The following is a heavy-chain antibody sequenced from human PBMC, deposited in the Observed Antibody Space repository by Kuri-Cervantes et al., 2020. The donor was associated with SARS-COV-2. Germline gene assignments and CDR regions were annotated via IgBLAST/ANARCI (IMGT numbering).Heavy chain of an antibody. CDR2: INSDGSST. J-gene: IGHJ6*03. D-gene: IGHD3-16*01. Sequence: GGSLRLSCAASGFTFSSYWMHWVRQAPGKGLVWVSRINSDGSSTSYADSVKGRFTISRDNAKNSLYLQMNSLRAEDTAVYYCAKDKRLGYMDVWGKGTTVTVSS. V-gene: IGHV3-74*01. CDR3: AKDKRLGYMDV. CDR1: GFTFSSYW.